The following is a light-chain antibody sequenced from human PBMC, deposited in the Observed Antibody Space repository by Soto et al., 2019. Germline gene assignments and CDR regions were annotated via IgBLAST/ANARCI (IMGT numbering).Light chain of an antibody. J-gene: IGKJ2*01. CDR3: QQYNSWPPYT. Sequence: EIVMTQSPDTLSVSPGERATVSCRASESVSSNLAWYQQKAGQAPRPLIYGASTRATGIPARFSGSGSGTEFTLTISTLQSEDVAIYYCQQYNSWPPYTVGQGTKVDIK. V-gene: IGKV3-15*01. CDR2: GAS. CDR1: ESVSSN.